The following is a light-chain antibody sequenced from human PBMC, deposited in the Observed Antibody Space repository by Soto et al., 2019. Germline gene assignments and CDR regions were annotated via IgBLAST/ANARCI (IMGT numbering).Light chain of an antibody. CDR2: GAS. CDR1: QSVSSNY. Sequence: EIVLTQSPVTLSLSPGERATLSCRTSQSVSSNYLAWYQQKPGQAPRLLIYGASSRATGIPVRFTGSGSGTDFTLTISRVGPEDFAVYYCQQFTSSPEWTFGQGTKVDIK. J-gene: IGKJ1*01. CDR3: QQFTSSPEWT. V-gene: IGKV3-20*01.